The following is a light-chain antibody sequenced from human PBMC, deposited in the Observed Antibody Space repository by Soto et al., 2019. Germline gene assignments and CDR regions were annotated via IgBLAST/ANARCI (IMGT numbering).Light chain of an antibody. CDR1: QIINTW. V-gene: IGKV1-5*03. Sequence: DIQMTQSPSSLSASVGDRVTITCRASQIINTWLAWYQQKPGKAPKLLSYRASNLVNGVPSRFSGSGSGTEFTLTISSLQPDDFSIYYCQQYETYSGTFGPGTKVDL. J-gene: IGKJ3*01. CDR2: RAS. CDR3: QQYETYSGT.